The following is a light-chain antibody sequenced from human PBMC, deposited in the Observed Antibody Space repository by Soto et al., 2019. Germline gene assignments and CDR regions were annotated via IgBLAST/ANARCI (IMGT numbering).Light chain of an antibody. J-gene: IGKJ2*01. CDR2: GAA. V-gene: IGKV3-20*01. CDR3: QQYGSSLLYT. CDR1: QSVSSSY. Sequence: EMVLTQSPGTLSLSPGERATLSCRASQSVSSSYLAWYQQNPGQDHRLHIYGAASRATGIPARFSGSGSGTDFTLTISRLEPEDFAVYYCQQYGSSLLYTFGQGTKLEIK.